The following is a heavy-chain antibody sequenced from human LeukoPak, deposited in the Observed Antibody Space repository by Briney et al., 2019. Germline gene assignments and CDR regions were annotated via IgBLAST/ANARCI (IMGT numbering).Heavy chain of an antibody. Sequence: GGSLRLSCAASGFTFSSYSMNWVRQAPGKGLEWVSYINSSSSTIYYADSVRGRFTISRDNAKNSLYLQMNSLRAEDTAVYYCTRDHHRRHYDSQARNTFDIWGQGTMVTVSS. CDR1: GFTFSSYS. V-gene: IGHV3-48*01. D-gene: IGHD3-22*01. J-gene: IGHJ3*02. CDR2: INSSSSTI. CDR3: TRDHHRRHYDSQARNTFDI.